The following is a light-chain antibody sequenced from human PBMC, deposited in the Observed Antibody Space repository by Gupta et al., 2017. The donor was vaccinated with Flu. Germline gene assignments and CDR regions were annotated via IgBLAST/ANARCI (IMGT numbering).Light chain of an antibody. CDR2: DAT. J-gene: IGKJ1*01. V-gene: IGKV1-39*01. Sequence: DIQMTQSPSSLSASVGDRVTITCRASQSIGNYFNWYQQKAGKAPRLLIYDATSFHTGVPSRFSIGGSGTDFTLTISSLQPEDYATYYCQQTDNTPRTFGQGTKVEIK. CDR3: QQTDNTPRT. CDR1: QSIGNY.